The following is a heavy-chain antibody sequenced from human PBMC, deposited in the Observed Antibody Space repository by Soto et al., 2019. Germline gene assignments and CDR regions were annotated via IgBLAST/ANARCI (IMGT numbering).Heavy chain of an antibody. CDR1: GYTFTGYY. V-gene: IGHV1-2*02. Sequence: ASVKVSCKASGYTFTGYYIHWVRRAPGQGLECMGWINPNSGGTNYAQKFQGRVTMTRDTSISTAYMELSRLRSDDTAVYYCARGEYSSSSWFDPWGQGTLVTVSS. D-gene: IGHD6-6*01. CDR3: ARGEYSSSSWFDP. J-gene: IGHJ5*02. CDR2: INPNSGGT.